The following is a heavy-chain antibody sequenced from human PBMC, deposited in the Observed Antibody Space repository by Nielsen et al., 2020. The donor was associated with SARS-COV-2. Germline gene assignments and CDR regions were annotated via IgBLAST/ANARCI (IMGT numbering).Heavy chain of an antibody. CDR3: AKEGWYSSSYYYYYGMDV. CDR1: GFTFSSYA. CDR2: IYSGGSST. Sequence: GESLKISCAASGFTFSSYAMSWVRQAPGKGLEWVSVIYSGGSSTYYADSVKGRFTISRANSKNTLYLQMNSLRAEDTAVYYCAKEGWYSSSYYYYYGMDVWGQGTTVTVSS. D-gene: IGHD6-19*01. V-gene: IGHV3-23*03. J-gene: IGHJ6*02.